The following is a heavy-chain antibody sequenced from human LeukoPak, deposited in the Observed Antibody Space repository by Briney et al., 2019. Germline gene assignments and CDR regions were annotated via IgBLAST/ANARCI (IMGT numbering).Heavy chain of an antibody. D-gene: IGHD2-15*01. J-gene: IGHJ4*02. V-gene: IGHV4-59*12. CDR3: ARGAWATRLGS. CDR1: GGSISGYS. CDR2: IYESGST. Sequence: SETLSLTCTVSGGSISGYSWTWIRQPQGRGLEWIGEIYESGSTEYNPSLTSRVTISMVPSKQQFSLSLTSVTAADTAVYYCARGAWATRLGSWGLGTPVIVSS.